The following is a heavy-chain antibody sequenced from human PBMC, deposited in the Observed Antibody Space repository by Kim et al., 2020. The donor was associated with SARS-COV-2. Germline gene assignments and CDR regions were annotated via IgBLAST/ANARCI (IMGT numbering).Heavy chain of an antibody. J-gene: IGHJ4*02. CDR3: ARAPDVYAQFDY. CDR1: GGSISSYY. Sequence: SETLSLTCTVSGGSISSYYWSWIRQPPGKGLEWIGYIYDRGSTNYNPSLKSRVTISVDTSKNHFPLKLSSVTAADTAVYYCARAPDVYAQFDYWGQGTLV. CDR2: IYDRGST. V-gene: IGHV4-59*13. D-gene: IGHD2-8*01.